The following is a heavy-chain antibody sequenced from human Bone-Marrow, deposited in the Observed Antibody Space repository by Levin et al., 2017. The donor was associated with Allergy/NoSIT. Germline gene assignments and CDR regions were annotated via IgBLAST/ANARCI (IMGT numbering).Heavy chain of an antibody. CDR3: ARDRGGYSSSWENAATYYFDY. J-gene: IGHJ4*02. D-gene: IGHD6-13*01. CDR2: IYYSGST. V-gene: IGHV4-31*03. CDR1: GGSISSGGYY. Sequence: PSETLSLTCTVSGGSISSGGYYWSWIRQHPGKGLEWIGYIYYSGSTYYNPSLKSRVTISVDTSKNQFSLKLSSVTAADTAVYYCARDRGGYSSSWENAATYYFDYWGQGTLVTVSS.